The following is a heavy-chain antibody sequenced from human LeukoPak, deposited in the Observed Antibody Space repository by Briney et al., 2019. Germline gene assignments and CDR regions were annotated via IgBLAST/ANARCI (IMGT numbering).Heavy chain of an antibody. J-gene: IGHJ6*03. CDR3: ARDGYSSGWYDSYYYYMDV. Sequence: ASVKVSCKASGYTFTSYAMHWVRQAPGQRLEWMGWINAGNGNTKYSQEFQGRVTITRDTSASTAYMELSSLRSEDMAVYYCARDGYSSGWYDSYYYYMDVWGKGTTVTVSS. CDR1: GYTFTSYA. V-gene: IGHV1-3*03. CDR2: INAGNGNT. D-gene: IGHD6-19*01.